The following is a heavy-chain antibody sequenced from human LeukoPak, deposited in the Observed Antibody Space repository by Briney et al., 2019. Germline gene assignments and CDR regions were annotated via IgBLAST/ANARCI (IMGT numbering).Heavy chain of an antibody. D-gene: IGHD5-12*01. CDR2: IIPMFGTS. CDR3: ARIKGYSGYGYFDY. J-gene: IGHJ4*02. Sequence: SVKVSCKASGGTFSSYGISWVRQAPGQGLEWMGGIIPMFGTSNYAQKFQGRVTITADESTSTAYMELSSLRSEDTAVYYCARIKGYSGYGYFDYWGQGTLVTVSS. CDR1: GGTFSSYG. V-gene: IGHV1-69*01.